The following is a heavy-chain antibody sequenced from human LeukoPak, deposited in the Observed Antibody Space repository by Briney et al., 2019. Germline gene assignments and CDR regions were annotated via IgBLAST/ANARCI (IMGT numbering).Heavy chain of an antibody. CDR2: IYHSGST. D-gene: IGHD3-10*01. CDR1: GGSISSSNW. V-gene: IGHV4-4*02. J-gene: IGHJ4*02. Sequence: SETLSLTCAVSGGSISSSNWWSWVRQPPGKGLEWIGEIYHSGSTNYNPSLKSRVTISVDKSKNQFSLKLSSVTAADTAVYYCARDTNYGSGSYAFDYWGQGTLVTVSS. CDR3: ARDTNYGSGSYAFDY.